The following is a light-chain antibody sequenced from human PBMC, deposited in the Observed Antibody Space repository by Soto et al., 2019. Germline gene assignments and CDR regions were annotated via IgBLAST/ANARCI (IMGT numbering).Light chain of an antibody. J-gene: IGKJ4*01. CDR2: DAF. V-gene: IGKV1-5*01. CDR3: QQYKTYSLT. Sequence: DIQMTQFPSTLSASVGDRVTITCRASQSINNWLAWYQQKPGKAPKLLIFDAFNLVIGVPFRFSGSGFGTEFTLTISSLQPDDSATYYCQQYKTYSLTFGGGTKVEI. CDR1: QSINNW.